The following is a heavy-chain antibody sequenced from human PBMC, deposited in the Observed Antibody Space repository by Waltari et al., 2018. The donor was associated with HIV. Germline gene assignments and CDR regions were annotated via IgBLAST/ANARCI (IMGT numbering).Heavy chain of an antibody. Sequence: QVQLVQSGAEVKKPGSSVKVSCKASGGTFSSYAISWVRQAPGQGLEWMGRIIPNLGRAKYAQKFQGRVTITADKSTNTAYMELSSLRSEDTAVYYCAREEGVTAISYYYYYGMDVWGQGTTVTVSS. D-gene: IGHD2-21*02. CDR2: IIPNLGRA. V-gene: IGHV1-69*04. J-gene: IGHJ6*02. CDR1: GGTFSSYA. CDR3: AREEGVTAISYYYYYGMDV.